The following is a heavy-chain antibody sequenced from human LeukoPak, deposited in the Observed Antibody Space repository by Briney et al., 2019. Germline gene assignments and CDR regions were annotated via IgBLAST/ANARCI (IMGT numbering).Heavy chain of an antibody. CDR3: AKDYGYSSSWYDY. CDR2: ISWNSASV. V-gene: IGHV3-9*01. J-gene: IGHJ4*02. CDR1: GFTFDDYG. Sequence: HPGGSLRLSCAASGFTFDDYGMHWVRHAPGKGLERASTISWNSASVGYVDSVKGRFTISRDNAKKTLYLQMNSLRPEDTALYYCAKDYGYSSSWYDYWGQGTLVTVSS. D-gene: IGHD6-13*01.